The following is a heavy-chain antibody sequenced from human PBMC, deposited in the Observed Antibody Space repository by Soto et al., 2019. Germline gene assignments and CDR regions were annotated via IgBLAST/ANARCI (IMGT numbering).Heavy chain of an antibody. D-gene: IGHD3-22*01. J-gene: IGHJ6*01. CDR2: ISHDGTGK. V-gene: IGHV3-30-3*01. CDR3: ARTYYYGSSDYYGPRDYYYGMDV. Sequence: GGSLRLSCEASGFTFSDYAIHWVRQAPGKGLKWVAVISHDGTGKYYADPMNGRLTISRDGSKNTVYLQVDTVRADDTAMYFCARTYYYGSSDYYGPRDYYYGMDVWGQGTTVTVSS. CDR1: GFTFSDYA.